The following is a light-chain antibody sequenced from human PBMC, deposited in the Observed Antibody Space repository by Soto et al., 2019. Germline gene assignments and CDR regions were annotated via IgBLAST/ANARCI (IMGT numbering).Light chain of an antibody. Sequence: QSVLTQSPSVSGAPGQRVTLSCTRSSSNIGAGYDVHWYQQLPGAAPKLLIYDNNNRPSGVPDRFSGSKSGASASLAITGLQAEDEADYYCQSYDTRLSGYVLGTGTKVTVL. CDR2: DNN. CDR3: QSYDTRLSGYV. V-gene: IGLV1-40*01. J-gene: IGLJ1*01. CDR1: SSNIGAGYD.